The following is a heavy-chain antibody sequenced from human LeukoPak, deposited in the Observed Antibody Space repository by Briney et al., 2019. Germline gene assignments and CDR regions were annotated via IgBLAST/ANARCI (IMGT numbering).Heavy chain of an antibody. CDR1: AFTVSSNY. V-gene: IGHV3-66*01. D-gene: IGHD6-19*01. J-gene: IGHJ3*01. CDR3: ARRYPYSSAWHPSAFDV. Sequence: GGSLRLSCAASAFTVSSNYMSWVRQAPGKGLEWVSIIYGGGTTYYADSVKGRFTISRDNSKNTLYLQMNSLRAEDTAVYYCARRYPYSSAWHPSAFDVWGQGTMVTVSS. CDR2: IYGGGTT.